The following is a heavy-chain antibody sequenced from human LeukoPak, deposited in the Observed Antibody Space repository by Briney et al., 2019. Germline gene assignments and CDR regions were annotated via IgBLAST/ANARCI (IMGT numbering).Heavy chain of an antibody. J-gene: IGHJ4*02. D-gene: IGHD1-26*01. V-gene: IGHV3-30*18. CDR3: AKDRDSGSYSRLDH. CDR1: GFTFSSYG. CDR2: ISYDGSNK. Sequence: GGSLRLSCAASGFTFSSYGVHWVRQAPGKGLEWVGLISYDGSNKYYADSVKGRFTISRDNSKNTLYLQMNSLRGEDTAVYYCAKDRDSGSYSRLDHWGQGTLVTVSS.